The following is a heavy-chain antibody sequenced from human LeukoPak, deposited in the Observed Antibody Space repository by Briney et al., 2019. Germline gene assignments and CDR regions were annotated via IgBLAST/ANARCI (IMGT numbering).Heavy chain of an antibody. V-gene: IGHV4-59*08. CDR1: GGSISSYY. D-gene: IGHD2-21*02. Sequence: SETLSLTCTVSGGSISSYYWSWIRQPPGKGLEWIGYIYYSGSTNYNPSLKSRVTISVDTSKNQFSLKLSSVTAADTAVYYCARLNCGGDCYSSYFDLRGRGTLVTVSS. J-gene: IGHJ2*01. CDR3: ARLNCGGDCYSSYFDL. CDR2: IYYSGST.